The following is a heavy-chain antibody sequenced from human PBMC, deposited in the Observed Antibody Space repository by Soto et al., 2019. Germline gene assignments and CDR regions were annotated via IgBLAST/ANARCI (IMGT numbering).Heavy chain of an antibody. V-gene: IGHV3-23*01. CDR2: ISGSGGRT. D-gene: IGHD3-3*01. CDR3: AKDWREWMIRSFEAFDI. Sequence: EVQLLESGGGLVQSGGSVRLSCAASGFIFGNYAMNWVRQAPGKGLEWVSGISGSGGRTWYTDSVKGRFTMSRDNSNNMVYLQMNSLRAEDTAVYYCAKDWREWMIRSFEAFDIWGQGTMVTVSS. CDR1: GFIFGNYA. J-gene: IGHJ3*02.